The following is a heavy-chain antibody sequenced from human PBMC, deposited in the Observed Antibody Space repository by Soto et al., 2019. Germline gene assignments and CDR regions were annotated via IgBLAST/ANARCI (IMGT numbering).Heavy chain of an antibody. CDR2: IYWDDDK. Sequence: QITLKESGPPLVKPTQTLTLTCTFSGFSFTTDGMGVGWIRQPPGKALEWLALIYWDDDKRYSPSLKSRLTITKEAARNQEVLTLTKMDPADTATYYCEHLSWAAAGTRYYFDYWGQGTLVTVSS. D-gene: IGHD6-19*01. CDR1: GFSFTTDGMG. J-gene: IGHJ4*02. CDR3: EHLSWAAAGTRYYFDY. V-gene: IGHV2-5*02.